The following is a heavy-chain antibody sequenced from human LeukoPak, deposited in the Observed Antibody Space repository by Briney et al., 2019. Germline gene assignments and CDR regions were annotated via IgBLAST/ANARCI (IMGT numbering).Heavy chain of an antibody. CDR2: IFPGDSDT. CDR1: EYSFATYW. CDR3: ASEYCSGGNCYFDY. Sequence: GESLNISCKGAEYSFATYWSGWVRQMPGQGLEWMGIIFPGDSDTRYSPSFQGQVTISADKSISTAYLQWSSLKASDTAIYYCASEYCSGGNCYFDYWGQGTLVTVSS. D-gene: IGHD2-15*01. V-gene: IGHV5-51*01. J-gene: IGHJ4*02.